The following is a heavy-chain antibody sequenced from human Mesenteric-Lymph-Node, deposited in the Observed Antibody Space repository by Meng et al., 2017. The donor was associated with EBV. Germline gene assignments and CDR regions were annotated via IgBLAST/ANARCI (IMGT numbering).Heavy chain of an antibody. Sequence: HLLMLGAEVKKPGAPANASCRASGYTFSTHGITWVRQAPGQGLEWMGWINPNNGNTDYVQKLQDRVTMTTDTSTNTAYMELRSLRSDDTAVYYCARINPMAWYFDSWGQGTLVTVSS. CDR3: ARINPMAWYFDS. CDR2: INPNNGNT. CDR1: GYTFSTHG. J-gene: IGHJ4*02. D-gene: IGHD3-10*01. V-gene: IGHV1-18*01.